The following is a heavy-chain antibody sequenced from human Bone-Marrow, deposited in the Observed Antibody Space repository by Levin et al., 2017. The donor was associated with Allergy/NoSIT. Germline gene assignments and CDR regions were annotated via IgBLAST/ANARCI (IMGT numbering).Heavy chain of an antibody. Sequence: GASVKVSCKASGYTFTSYGISWVRQAPGQGLEWMGWISAYNGNTNYAQKLQGRVTMTTDTSTSTAYMELRSLRSDDTAVYYCARALYSSGWTPYGAFDIWGQGTMVTVSS. CDR2: ISAYNGNT. CDR3: ARALYSSGWTPYGAFDI. J-gene: IGHJ3*02. CDR1: GYTFTSYG. D-gene: IGHD6-19*01. V-gene: IGHV1-18*01.